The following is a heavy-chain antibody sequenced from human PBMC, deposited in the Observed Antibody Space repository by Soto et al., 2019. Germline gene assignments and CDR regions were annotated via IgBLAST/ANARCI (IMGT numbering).Heavy chain of an antibody. D-gene: IGHD2-2*01. CDR2: INAGNGNT. CDR1: GYTFTSYA. J-gene: IGHJ6*03. CDR3: ARAGCSSTSCYGFYMAV. V-gene: IGHV1-3*01. Sequence: QVQLVQSGAEVKKPGASVKVSCKASGYTFTSYAMHWVRQAPGQRLEWMGWINAGNGNTKYSQKFQGRVTITRDTTASTAYMEMSSLRSEDTAVYYCARAGCSSTSCYGFYMAVWGKGTTVTVSS.